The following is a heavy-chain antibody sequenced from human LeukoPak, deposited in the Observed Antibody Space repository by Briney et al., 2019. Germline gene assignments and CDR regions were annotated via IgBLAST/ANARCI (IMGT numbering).Heavy chain of an antibody. J-gene: IGHJ4*02. CDR2: ISGSGGST. CDR1: GFTFSSYA. D-gene: IGHD3-10*01. CDR3: AKDTGDYYGSGSSGGFDS. Sequence: GGSLRLSCAASGFTFSSYAMSWVRRAPGKGLEWVSAISGSGGSTYYADSVKGRFTISRDNSKNTLYLQMNSLRAEDTAVYYCAKDTGDYYGSGSSGGFDSWGQGTLVTVSS. V-gene: IGHV3-23*01.